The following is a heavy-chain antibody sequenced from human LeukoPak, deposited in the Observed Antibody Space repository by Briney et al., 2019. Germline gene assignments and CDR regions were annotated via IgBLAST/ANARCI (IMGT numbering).Heavy chain of an antibody. CDR3: AKQPYNFYYLDV. D-gene: IGHD2-21*01. J-gene: IGHJ6*03. Sequence: GGFLRLSCAASGFSFNNCAMTWVRQAPGKGLEWVSTIVGDGSKTYYADSVKGRFTISSDNPRTLLFLHMNSLRAEDTAVYYCAKQPYNFYYLDVWGEGTTVTVSS. CDR2: IVGDGSKT. CDR1: GFSFNNCA. V-gene: IGHV3-23*01.